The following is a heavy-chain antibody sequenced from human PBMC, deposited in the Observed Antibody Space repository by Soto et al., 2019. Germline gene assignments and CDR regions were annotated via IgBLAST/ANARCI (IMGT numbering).Heavy chain of an antibody. CDR1: GFAFSSHP. D-gene: IGHD3-10*01. V-gene: IGHV3-23*01. J-gene: IGHJ3*02. CDR2: ISDGGDLT. Sequence: PGGSLRLSCAASGFAFSSHPMSWVRQAPEKGLEWVAGISDGGDLTYNADSVRGRFTISRDNSRNTLYLQMNSPRAEDTAVYYCARRVIGSSRAFDIWGQGTMVTVSS. CDR3: ARRVIGSSRAFDI.